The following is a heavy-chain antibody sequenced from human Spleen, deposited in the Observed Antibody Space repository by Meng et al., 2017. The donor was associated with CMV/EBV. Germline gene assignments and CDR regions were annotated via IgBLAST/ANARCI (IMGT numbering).Heavy chain of an antibody. Sequence: GESLKISCAASGFTFSTYIMNWVRQAPGKGLEWISYISNSGTTTYYADSVKGRFTISRDNAKNSLYLQMNSLRGEDTAVYYCQGYCSSTSCYRGGYWGQGTLVTVSS. CDR1: GFTFSTYI. V-gene: IGHV3-48*04. CDR3: QGYCSSTSCYRGGY. CDR2: ISNSGTTT. D-gene: IGHD2-2*02. J-gene: IGHJ4*02.